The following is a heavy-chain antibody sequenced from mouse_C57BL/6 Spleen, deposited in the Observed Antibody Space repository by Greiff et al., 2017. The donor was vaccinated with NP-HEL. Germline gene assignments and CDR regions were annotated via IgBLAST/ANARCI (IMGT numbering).Heavy chain of an antibody. CDR1: GYAFSSYW. D-gene: IGHD1-1*01. Sequence: QVQLQQSGAELVKPGASVKISCKASGYAFSSYWMNWVKQRPGKGLEWIGQIYPGDGDTNYNGKFKGKATLTADKSSSTAYMQLSSLTSEDSAVYFCARSGYYGTLGYWGQGTTLTVSS. CDR3: ARSGYYGTLGY. CDR2: IYPGDGDT. V-gene: IGHV1-80*01. J-gene: IGHJ2*01.